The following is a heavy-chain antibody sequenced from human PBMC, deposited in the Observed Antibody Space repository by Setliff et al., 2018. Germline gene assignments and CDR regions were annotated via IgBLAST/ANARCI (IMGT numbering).Heavy chain of an antibody. CDR2: FDHSGST. V-gene: IGHV4-34*01. D-gene: IGHD3-10*01. J-gene: IGHJ3*02. CDR1: GASFSNYY. CDR3: ARRWNFGPYGSGTHDGFDI. Sequence: SETLSLTCTVYGASFSNYYWGWVRQPPEERLEWIAEFDHSGSTKYKSSLKSRVTISVDTSKNQFSLKLNSVTAADTAVYYCARRWNFGPYGSGTHDGFDIWGQGTPVTVSS.